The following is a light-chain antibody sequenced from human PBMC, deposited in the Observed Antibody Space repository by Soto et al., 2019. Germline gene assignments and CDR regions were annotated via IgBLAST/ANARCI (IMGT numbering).Light chain of an antibody. Sequence: IVIKPTPATLSVSPGQRASLSCRASQSVSTTVAWYHQKPGQAPRLLIYGASSRATGIPDRFSGSGSGADFTLTISRLEPEDFAVYYCQQYGSSPLTFGGGSKADIK. CDR2: GAS. J-gene: IGKJ4*01. CDR3: QQYGSSPLT. V-gene: IGKV3-20*01. CDR1: QSVSTT.